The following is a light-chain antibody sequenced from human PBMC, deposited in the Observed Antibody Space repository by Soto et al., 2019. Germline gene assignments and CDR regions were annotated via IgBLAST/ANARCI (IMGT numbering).Light chain of an antibody. CDR3: QSYDSSLSGYVV. V-gene: IGLV1-40*01. Sequence: QSVLTQPPSVSVAPGQRVTISCTGSSSNIGAGYDVHWYQQLPGTAPKLLIYGNSNRPSGVPDRFSGSKSGTSASLAITGLQAEDEAEYYCQSYDSSLSGYVVFGGGTKLTVL. CDR2: GNS. CDR1: SSNIGAGYD. J-gene: IGLJ2*01.